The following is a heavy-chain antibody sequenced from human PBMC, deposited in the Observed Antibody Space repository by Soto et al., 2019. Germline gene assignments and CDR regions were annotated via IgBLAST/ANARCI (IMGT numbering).Heavy chain of an antibody. CDR3: ARETSHGNSGLGLDS. Sequence: EVQLVESGGGLVQPGGSLRLSCAPSGFTVSRNYMSWVRQAPGKGLDWVSVIYSDGSTYYADSVKGRFTISRDNSRNTLSLQMTSLRAEDTAVYYCARETSHGNSGLGLDSWGQGTLVTVSS. J-gene: IGHJ4*02. V-gene: IGHV3-66*01. CDR2: IYSDGST. CDR1: GFTVSRNY. D-gene: IGHD4-4*01.